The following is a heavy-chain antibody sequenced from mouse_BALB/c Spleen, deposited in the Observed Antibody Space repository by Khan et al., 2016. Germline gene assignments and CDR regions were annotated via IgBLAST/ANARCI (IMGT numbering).Heavy chain of an antibody. D-gene: IGHD2-14*01. V-gene: IGHV1-7*01. J-gene: IGHJ3*01. Sequence: QVQLKESGAELAKPGASVKMSCKASGYTFTSYWMHWVKQRPGQGLEWIGYINPSTGYTEYNQKFKDKATLTADKSSSTAYMQLSSLTSEDSAVYYCASRYDAWYAYWGRGTLVTVSA. CDR2: INPSTGYT. CDR3: ASRYDAWYAY. CDR1: GYTFTSYW.